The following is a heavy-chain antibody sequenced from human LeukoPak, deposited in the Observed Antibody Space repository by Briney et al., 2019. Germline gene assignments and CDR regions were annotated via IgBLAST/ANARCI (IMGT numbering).Heavy chain of an antibody. D-gene: IGHD3-10*01. J-gene: IGHJ6*03. V-gene: IGHV4-39*07. CDR2: IYYSGST. Sequence: SETLSLTCTVSGGSISSSSYYWGWIRQPPGKGLEWIGSIYYSGSTYYNPSLKSRVTISVDTSKNQFSLKLSSVTAADTAVYYCARSNYYGSGSYYHYYYYMDVWGKGTTVTVSS. CDR1: GGSISSSSYY. CDR3: ARSNYYGSGSYYHYYYYMDV.